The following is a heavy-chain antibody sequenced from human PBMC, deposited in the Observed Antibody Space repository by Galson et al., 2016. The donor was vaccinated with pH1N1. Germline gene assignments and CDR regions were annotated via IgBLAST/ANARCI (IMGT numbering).Heavy chain of an antibody. D-gene: IGHD4-17*01. Sequence: PALVKPTQTLTLTCTFSGFSLSTNGVGVGWIRQPPGKALEWLAVIYWNDDKRYSPSLKSRLTITKDTSKNHVVLTMTSMDPVDTATYYCAHNNYGDYVNWFDPWGQGTLVTVSS. V-gene: IGHV2-5*01. CDR1: GFSLSTNGVG. J-gene: IGHJ5*02. CDR2: IYWNDDK. CDR3: AHNNYGDYVNWFDP.